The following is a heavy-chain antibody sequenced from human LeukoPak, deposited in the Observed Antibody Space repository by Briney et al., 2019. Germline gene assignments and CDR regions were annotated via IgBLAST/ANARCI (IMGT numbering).Heavy chain of an antibody. Sequence: PGGSLRLSCAASGFTFSSYAMSWVRQAPGKGLEWVSVIYSGGSTYYADSVKGRFTISRDNSKNTLYLQMNSLRAEDTAVYYCARDSRYDSSGYYTSPGYFDYWGQGTLVTVSS. V-gene: IGHV3-66*01. CDR3: ARDSRYDSSGYYTSPGYFDY. J-gene: IGHJ4*02. CDR1: GFTFSSYA. D-gene: IGHD3-22*01. CDR2: IYSGGST.